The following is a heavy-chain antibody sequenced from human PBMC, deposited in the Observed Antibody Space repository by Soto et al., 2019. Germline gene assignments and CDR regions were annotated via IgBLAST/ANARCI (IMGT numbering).Heavy chain of an antibody. CDR3: ARGLRSSGYYYYYYGMDV. Sequence: PGGSLRLSCAASGFTVSSNYMSWVRQAPGKGLEWVSVIYSGGSTYYADSVKGRFTISRDNSKNTLYLQMNSLRAEDTAVYYCARGLRSSGYYYYYYGMDVWGQGTTVTVSS. J-gene: IGHJ6*02. V-gene: IGHV3-53*01. D-gene: IGHD3-22*01. CDR2: IYSGGST. CDR1: GFTVSSNY.